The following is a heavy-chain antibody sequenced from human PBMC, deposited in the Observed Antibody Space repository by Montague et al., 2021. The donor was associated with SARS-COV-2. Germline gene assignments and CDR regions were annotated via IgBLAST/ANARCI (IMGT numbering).Heavy chain of an antibody. V-gene: IGHV4-34*01. CDR3: ARGHLSVSMVVVVFTSATYYLDY. CDR2: IKQSGST. D-gene: IGHD3-22*01. J-gene: IGHJ4*02. Sequence: SETLSLTCGVYGGSFGDDHWSWIRQPPGKGLERIGVIKQSGSTNNNSSPKSRVTISVDMSKNQFHLMLTSVTASDTAVYFCARGHLSVSMVVVVFTSATYYLDYWGQGAQVTVSS. CDR1: GGSFGDDH.